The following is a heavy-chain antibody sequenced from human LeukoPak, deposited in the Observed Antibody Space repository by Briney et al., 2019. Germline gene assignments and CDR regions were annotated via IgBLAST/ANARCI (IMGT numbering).Heavy chain of an antibody. CDR3: AKTTTGYSSGRYPGWPVDY. V-gene: IGHV3-23*01. CDR1: GFTFGTYA. D-gene: IGHD6-19*01. J-gene: IGHJ4*02. Sequence: GGSLRLSCAASGFTFGTYAMYWVRQAPGKGLEWVSGIFGSGGSTHYADSVKGRFTISRDNSKNTVYLQMNSLRAEDTAVYYCAKTTTGYSSGRYPGWPVDYWGQGTLVTVSS. CDR2: IFGSGGST.